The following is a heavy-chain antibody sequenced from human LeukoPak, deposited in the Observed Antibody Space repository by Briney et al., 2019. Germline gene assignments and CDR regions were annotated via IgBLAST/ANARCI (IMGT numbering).Heavy chain of an antibody. D-gene: IGHD1-26*01. J-gene: IGHJ4*02. CDR1: GFTFSNYG. Sequence: PGGSLRLSCAASGFTFSNYGMSWVRQAPGKGLEWVSAISGSGSSTYYADSVKGRFTISRDNSKNTLYLQMNSLKTEDTAVYYCTTDGVGIEGATFDYWGQGTLVTVSS. CDR2: ISGSGSST. CDR3: TTDGVGIEGATFDY. V-gene: IGHV3-23*01.